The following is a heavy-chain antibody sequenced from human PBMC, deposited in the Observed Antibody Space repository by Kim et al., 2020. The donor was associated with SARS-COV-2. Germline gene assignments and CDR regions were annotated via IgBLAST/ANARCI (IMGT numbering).Heavy chain of an antibody. CDR3: ARGTPSRYGPFDY. Sequence: GGSLRLSCAASGFTFNSHWMNWVRQAPGKGLEWVANIKQDESDKYYVDSVKGRFTISRDNSKNSLYLQMNSLRAEDTAVYYCARGTPSRYGPFDYWGQGTLVPVSS. V-gene: IGHV3-7*01. D-gene: IGHD3-9*01. CDR1: GFTFNSHW. J-gene: IGHJ4*02. CDR2: IKQDESDK.